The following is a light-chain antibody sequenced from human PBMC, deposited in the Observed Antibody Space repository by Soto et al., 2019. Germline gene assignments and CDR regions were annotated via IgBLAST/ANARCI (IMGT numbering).Light chain of an antibody. CDR2: DAS. CDR3: QQRSNWIT. J-gene: IGKJ5*01. Sequence: EIVLTQSPATLSLFPGERATLSCRASQSVSRYLAWYQQKPGQAPRLLIYDASNRATGIPARFSGSGSATDFTLTISSLEPEDFAVYYCQQRSNWITFGQGTRLEIK. V-gene: IGKV3-11*01. CDR1: QSVSRY.